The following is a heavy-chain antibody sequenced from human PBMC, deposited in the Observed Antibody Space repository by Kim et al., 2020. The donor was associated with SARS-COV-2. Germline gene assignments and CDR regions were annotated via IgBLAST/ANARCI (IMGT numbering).Heavy chain of an antibody. CDR1: GGSISSGGYY. V-gene: IGHV4-31*03. CDR3: ARGSITIFGVVANFDY. CDR2: IYYSGST. D-gene: IGHD3-3*01. J-gene: IGHJ4*02. Sequence: SETLSLTCTVSGGSISSGGYYWSWIRQHPGKGLEWIGYIYYSGSTYYNPSLKSRVTISVVTSKNQFSLKLSSVTAADTAVYYCARGSITIFGVVANFDYWGQGTLVTVSS.